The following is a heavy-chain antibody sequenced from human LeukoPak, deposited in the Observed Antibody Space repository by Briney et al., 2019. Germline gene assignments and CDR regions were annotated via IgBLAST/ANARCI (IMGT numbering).Heavy chain of an antibody. CDR1: GGAISAYS. D-gene: IGHD7-27*01. V-gene: IGHV4-59*01. CDR2: IYNSGST. J-gene: IGHJ4*02. CDR3: ARDLGTQNWGSRGGLDC. Sequence: SETLSHTCTVSGGAISAYSWSWVRQPPGQGMEWLGNIYNSGSTDYEPFLKSRVTISRDTSKNQIQLRLNSVTAADTAVYYCARDLGTQNWGSRGGLDCWGQGTLVTVSS.